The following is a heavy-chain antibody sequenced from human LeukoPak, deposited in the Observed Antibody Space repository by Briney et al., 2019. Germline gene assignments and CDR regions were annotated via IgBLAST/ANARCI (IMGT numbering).Heavy chain of an antibody. CDR1: GGSFSAYY. V-gene: IGHV4-34*01. D-gene: IGHD3-22*01. CDR2: ISHSGST. Sequence: SETLSLTCAVYGGSFSAYYWSWIRQPPGKGLEWIGEISHSGSTNGNPSLKSRVIISVDTSKNQFSLKLSSVTAADTAVYYCARAPITMKTDWFDPWGQGTLVTVSS. J-gene: IGHJ5*02. CDR3: ARAPITMKTDWFDP.